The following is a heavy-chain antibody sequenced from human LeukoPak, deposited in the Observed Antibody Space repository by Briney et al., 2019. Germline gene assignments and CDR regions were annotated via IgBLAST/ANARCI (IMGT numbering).Heavy chain of an antibody. CDR1: GFTVSGNY. Sequence: GGSLRLSCAASGFTVSGNYMSWVRQAPGKGLEWVAYVRYDGVNDYYADSVRGRFTISRDLSKKILYLQMHSLRAEDTAVYYCAKDRGVFGVTYSLDYWGQGTLVTVSS. CDR3: AKDRGVFGVTYSLDY. CDR2: VRYDGVND. D-gene: IGHD3-3*01. J-gene: IGHJ4*02. V-gene: IGHV3-30*02.